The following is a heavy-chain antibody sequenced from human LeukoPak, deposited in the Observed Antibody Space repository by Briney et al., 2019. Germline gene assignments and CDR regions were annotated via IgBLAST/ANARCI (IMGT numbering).Heavy chain of an antibody. CDR3: ARRKFVGSYFDY. CDR2: ISQNGDS. V-gene: IGHV4-34*01. CDR1: GGSLSFYY. D-gene: IGHD3-10*01. J-gene: IGHJ4*02. Sequence: TSETLSLTCGVSGGSLSFYYWSWIRQSPGKGLEWIAEISQNGDSNYNMSLKSRVTISLDKSKNQVSLKLNSVTAADTAVYYCARRKFVGSYFDYWGQGTLVTVSS.